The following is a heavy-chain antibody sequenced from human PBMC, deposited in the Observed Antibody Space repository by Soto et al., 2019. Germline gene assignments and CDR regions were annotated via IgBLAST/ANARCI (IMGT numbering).Heavy chain of an antibody. CDR3: ARGRDMVRGVITKYNWFDP. CDR2: IIPIFGTA. D-gene: IGHD3-10*01. Sequence: QVQLVQSGAEVKKPGSSVKVSCKASGGTFSSYAISWVRQAPGQGLEWMGGIIPIFGTANYAQKFQGRVTITADKSTSTAYMELSSLRSEDTAVYYCARGRDMVRGVITKYNWFDPWGQGTLVTDSS. J-gene: IGHJ5*02. V-gene: IGHV1-69*06. CDR1: GGTFSSYA.